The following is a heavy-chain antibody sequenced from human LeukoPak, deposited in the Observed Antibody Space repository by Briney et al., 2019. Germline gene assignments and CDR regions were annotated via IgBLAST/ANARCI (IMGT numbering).Heavy chain of an antibody. J-gene: IGHJ5*02. CDR2: ISGSGGST. D-gene: IGHD3-3*01. V-gene: IGHV3-23*01. Sequence: GGSLRLSCAASGFTFSSYAMSWVRQAPGKGLEWVSAISGSGGSTYYADSVKGRFTISRDNSKNTLYLQMNSLRAEDTAVYYCAKDSRAIFGVVITPNWFDPWGQGTLVTVSS. CDR3: AKDSRAIFGVVITPNWFDP. CDR1: GFTFSSYA.